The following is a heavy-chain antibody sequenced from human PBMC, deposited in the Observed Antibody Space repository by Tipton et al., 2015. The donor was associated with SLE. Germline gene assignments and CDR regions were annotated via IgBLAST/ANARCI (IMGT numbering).Heavy chain of an antibody. CDR2: INSDGSST. CDR3: ARDRGGGGYCDY. V-gene: IGHV3-74*01. D-gene: IGHD2-15*01. Sequence: SLRLSCAASGFTFSSYWMHWVRQAPGKGLVWVSRINSDGSSTSYADSVKGRFTISRDNSKNTLYVQRNSLRAEDTAVYYCARDRGGGGYCDYWGQGTLVTVSS. J-gene: IGHJ4*02. CDR1: GFTFSSYW.